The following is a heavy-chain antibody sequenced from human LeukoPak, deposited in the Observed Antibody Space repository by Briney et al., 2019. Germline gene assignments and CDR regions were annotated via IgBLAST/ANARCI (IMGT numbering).Heavy chain of an antibody. CDR2: ISWNSGSI. CDR1: GFTFDDYA. Sequence: PGRSLRLSCAASGFTFDDYAMHWVRQAPGKGLEWVSGISWNSGSIGYADSVKGRFTISRDNAKNSLYLQMNSLRAEDTALYYCAKGRRSGTKGSLDYWGQGTLVTVSS. V-gene: IGHV3-9*01. D-gene: IGHD1-7*01. CDR3: AKGRRSGTKGSLDY. J-gene: IGHJ4*02.